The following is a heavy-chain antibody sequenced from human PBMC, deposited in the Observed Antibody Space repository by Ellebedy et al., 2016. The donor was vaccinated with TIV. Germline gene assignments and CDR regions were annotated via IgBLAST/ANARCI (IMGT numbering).Heavy chain of an antibody. J-gene: IGHJ4*02. CDR3: AKARHWLIRSTFDY. CDR2: INPNSGGT. V-gene: IGHV1-2*02. CDR1: GYTFTNYG. Sequence: AASVKVSCKASGYTFTNYGISWVRQAPGQGLEWMGWINPNSGGTNYAQKFQGRVTMTRDTSSSTAYMELSRLRSDDTALYYCAKARHWLIRSTFDYWGQGTLVTVSS. D-gene: IGHD6-19*01.